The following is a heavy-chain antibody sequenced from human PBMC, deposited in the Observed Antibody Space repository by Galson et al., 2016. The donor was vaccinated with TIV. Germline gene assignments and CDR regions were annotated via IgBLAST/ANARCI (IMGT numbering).Heavy chain of an antibody. CDR1: GYTFTDYA. CDR3: ARSCYIHGLVGLPSSFWYLAI. CDR2: INTYNGDT. Sequence: SVKVSCKASGYTFTDYAISWVRQAPGQGLEWMGWINTYNGDTNFAQKFQGRVTMTTETSTSTVYMDLRNLRSDDTAVYYCARSCYIHGLVGLPSSFWYLAIWGRGPLVTGAS. D-gene: IGHD2-15*01. V-gene: IGHV1-18*01. J-gene: IGHJ2*01.